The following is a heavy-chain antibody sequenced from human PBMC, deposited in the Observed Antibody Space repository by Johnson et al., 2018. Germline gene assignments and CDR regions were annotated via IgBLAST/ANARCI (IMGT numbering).Heavy chain of an antibody. CDR1: GASISSYY. J-gene: IGHJ6*03. CDR3: ARYYDILTGLYYMDV. D-gene: IGHD3-9*01. CDR2: IHDIGII. Sequence: QVQLRESGPGLVKPSETLSLTCAVSGASISSYYWSWIRQPPGTGLAWIGYIHDIGIINYTPPPKTRFTMSIDTSKNQFSLKLSSVTAADTAVYYCARYYDILTGLYYMDVWGKGTTVIVSS. V-gene: IGHV4-59*01.